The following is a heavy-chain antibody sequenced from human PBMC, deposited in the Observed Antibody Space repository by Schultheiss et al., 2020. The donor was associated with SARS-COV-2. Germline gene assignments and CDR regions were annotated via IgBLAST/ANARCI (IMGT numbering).Heavy chain of an antibody. J-gene: IGHJ4*02. D-gene: IGHD6-13*01. CDR3: ARHHSSSSWSSYYFDY. CDR2: INHGGT. CDR1: GGSFSGYY. Sequence: SETLSLTCAVSGGSFSGYYWSWIRQPPGKGLEWIANINHGGTYYNPSLKSRVTISVDMSRDQFYLDLSSVTAADTAVYYCARHHSSSSWSSYYFDYWGQGTLVTVSS. V-gene: IGHV4-34*01.